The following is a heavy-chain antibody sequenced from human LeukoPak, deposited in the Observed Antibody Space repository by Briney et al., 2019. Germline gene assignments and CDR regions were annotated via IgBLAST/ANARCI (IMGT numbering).Heavy chain of an antibody. CDR2: IWSDGTNK. CDR1: GFTFSHFG. V-gene: IGHV3-33*06. J-gene: IGHJ4*02. D-gene: IGHD4-11*01. Sequence: GGSMRLSCAASGFTFSHFGFHWVRQAPGKGLEWVAAIWSDGTNKYYGDSVKGRFIIQRDDSQKTVYLQMNRLRAEDTAIYYCAKDAQRGFDYSNSLEYWGQGSLVTVSS. CDR3: AKDAQRGFDYSNSLEY.